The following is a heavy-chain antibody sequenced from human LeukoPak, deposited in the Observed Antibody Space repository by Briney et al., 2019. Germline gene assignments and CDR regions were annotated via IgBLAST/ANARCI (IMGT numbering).Heavy chain of an antibody. D-gene: IGHD2-15*01. J-gene: IGHJ5*02. CDR3: ARGFVSWFDP. CDR2: ISAYNGDT. CDR1: GYTFGSYG. V-gene: IGHV1-18*01. Sequence: SVKVSCKASGYTFGSYGITWVRQAPGQGLEWMGWISAYNGDTSYAQKFQVRVTMTTDTSTTTAYMELRSLRSDDTAVYYCARGFVSWFDPWGQGTLVTVSS.